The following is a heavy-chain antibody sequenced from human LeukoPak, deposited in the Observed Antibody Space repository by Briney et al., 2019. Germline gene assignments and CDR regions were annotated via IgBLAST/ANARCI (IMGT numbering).Heavy chain of an antibody. CDR3: ARGVDTAMVFHY. V-gene: IGHV1-2*02. CDR2: INPNSGGT. Sequence: ASVKVSCKASGYTFSDYYMHWVRQAPGQGLEWMGWINPNSGGTNYAQKFQGRVTMTRDTSISTAYMELSRLRSDDTAVYYCARGVDTAMVFHYWGQGTLVTVSS. CDR1: GYTFSDYY. J-gene: IGHJ4*02. D-gene: IGHD5-18*01.